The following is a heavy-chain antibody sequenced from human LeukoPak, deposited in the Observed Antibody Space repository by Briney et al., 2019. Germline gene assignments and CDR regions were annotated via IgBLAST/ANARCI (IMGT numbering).Heavy chain of an antibody. J-gene: IGHJ6*03. Sequence: SETLSLTCTVAGGSISSYYWSWVRQPPGKGRVSICYVYPSAPTNYNPSLNSPVTISVDNSKNQFSLRLSSVTAADTAVYYCARREEHSYDMDVWGKGTTVTVSS. CDR3: ARREEHSYDMDV. V-gene: IGHV4-59*01. CDR1: GGSISSYY. D-gene: IGHD1-1*01. CDR2: VYPSAPT.